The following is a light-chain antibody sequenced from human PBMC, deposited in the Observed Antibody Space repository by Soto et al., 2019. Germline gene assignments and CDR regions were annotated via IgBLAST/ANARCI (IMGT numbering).Light chain of an antibody. CDR3: QQWNGDPFS. CDR2: RAS. J-gene: IGKJ2*03. V-gene: IGKV1-5*03. Sequence: DIQMTQSPSTLSASIGDRVTITCRASQSISTWLAWYQQRPGKAPLLLIYRASTLKSGVPSRFSGSGSGTEFTLTISCLQPDDFASYYCQQWNGDPFSFGQGTKLEIK. CDR1: QSISTW.